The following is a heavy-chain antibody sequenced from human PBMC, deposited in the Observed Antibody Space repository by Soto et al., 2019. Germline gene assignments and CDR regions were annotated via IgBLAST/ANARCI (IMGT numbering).Heavy chain of an antibody. D-gene: IGHD3-22*01. V-gene: IGHV3-30*03. CDR2: ISYDGSNK. J-gene: IGHJ4*02. Sequence: GGSLRLSCAASGFTFSSYGMHWVRQAPGKGLEWVAVISYDGSNKYYADSVKGRFTISRDNSKNTLYLQMNSLRAEDTAVYYCAMDTNDYYDSSGPFDYWGQGTLVTVSS. CDR1: GFTFSSYG. CDR3: AMDTNDYYDSSGPFDY.